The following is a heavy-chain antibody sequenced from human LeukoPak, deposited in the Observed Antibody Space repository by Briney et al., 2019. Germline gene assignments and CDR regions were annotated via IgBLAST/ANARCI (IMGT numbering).Heavy chain of an antibody. J-gene: IGHJ5*02. CDR1: GYTFTSYG. V-gene: IGHV1-18*01. CDR3: ARDRRNPEYSSSSVNWFDP. CDR2: ISAYNGNT. D-gene: IGHD6-6*01. Sequence: ASVKVSCRASGYTFTSYGISWVRQAPGQGLEWMGWISAYNGNTNYAQKLQGRVTMTTDTSTSTAYMELRSLRSDDTAVYYCARDRRNPEYSSSSVNWFDPWGQGTLVTVSS.